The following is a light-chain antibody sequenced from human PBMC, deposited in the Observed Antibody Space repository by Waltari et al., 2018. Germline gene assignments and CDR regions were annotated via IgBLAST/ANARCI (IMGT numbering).Light chain of an antibody. V-gene: IGLV1-36*01. Sequence: QSLLTQPPSVSEAPRQRVTISCSGSSSNIGNNAVNWYQQLPGKAPKLLIYYDDLLPSGVSDRFSGSKSGTSASLAISGLQSEDEADYYCAAWDDSLSGPVFGGGTKLTV. CDR1: SSNIGNNA. CDR3: AAWDDSLSGPV. J-gene: IGLJ3*02. CDR2: YDD.